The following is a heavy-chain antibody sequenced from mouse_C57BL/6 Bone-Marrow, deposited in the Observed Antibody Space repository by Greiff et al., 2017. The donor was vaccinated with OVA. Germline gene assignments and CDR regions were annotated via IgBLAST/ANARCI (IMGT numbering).Heavy chain of an antibody. D-gene: IGHD2-5*01. V-gene: IGHV1-63*01. CDR1: GYTFTNYW. CDR3: ARVRYSKGYAMDY. CDR2: IYPGGGYT. Sequence: VQLQQSGAELVRPGTSVKMSCKASGYTFTNYWIGWAKQRPGHGLEWIADIYPGGGYTNYNEKFKGKATLTADKSSSTAYMQFSSLTSEDSAIYYCARVRYSKGYAMDYWGQGTSVTVSS. J-gene: IGHJ4*01.